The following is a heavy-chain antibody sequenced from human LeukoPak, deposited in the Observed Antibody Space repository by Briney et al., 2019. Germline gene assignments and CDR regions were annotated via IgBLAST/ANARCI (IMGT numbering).Heavy chain of an antibody. Sequence: PSETLSLTCTVSGGSISSYYWSWIRQPAGKGLEWIGRIYTSGSTNYNPSLKSRVTISVDTSKNQFSLKLSSVTAADTAVYYCARDGAYGDYEAYYYYMDVWGKGTTVTISS. CDR3: ARDGAYGDYEAYYYYMDV. J-gene: IGHJ6*03. CDR1: GGSISSYY. D-gene: IGHD4-17*01. CDR2: IYTSGST. V-gene: IGHV4-4*07.